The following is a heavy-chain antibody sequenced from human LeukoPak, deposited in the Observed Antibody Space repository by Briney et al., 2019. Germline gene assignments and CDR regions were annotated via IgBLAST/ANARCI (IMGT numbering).Heavy chain of an antibody. CDR2: ISGSGDNT. V-gene: IGHV3-23*01. CDR1: GFTFSSCA. CDR3: AKGSYYDSSGSFYFDY. D-gene: IGHD3-22*01. J-gene: IGHJ4*02. Sequence: GGSLRLSCAASGFTFSSCAMGWVRQAPGKGLEWVSGISGSGDNTYYADSVKGRFTISRDNSKNTLYVQVNSLGTEDTAAYYCAKGSYYDSSGSFYFDYWGQGTLVTVSS.